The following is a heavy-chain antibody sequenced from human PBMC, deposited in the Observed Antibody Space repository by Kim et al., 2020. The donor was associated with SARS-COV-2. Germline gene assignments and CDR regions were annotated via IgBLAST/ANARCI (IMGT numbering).Heavy chain of an antibody. J-gene: IGHJ4*02. V-gene: IGHV3-30*04. CDR2: ISFDGRYK. Sequence: GGSLRLSCAASGFTFSRYAMHWVRQAPGKGLEWVAVISFDGRYKEYADSVKGRFTISRDNSKNTLFLQMNSLRAEDTAVYYCASSYNWNYQGQYYWGQGTLVTVSS. D-gene: IGHD1-7*01. CDR1: GFTFSRYA. CDR3: ASSYNWNYQGQYY.